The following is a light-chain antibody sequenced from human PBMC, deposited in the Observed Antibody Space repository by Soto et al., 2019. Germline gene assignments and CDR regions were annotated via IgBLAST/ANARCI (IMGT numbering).Light chain of an antibody. CDR3: QQRLHWPIT. J-gene: IGKJ5*01. CDR1: QTVGRY. V-gene: IGKV3-11*01. Sequence: DIVLTQSPATLSLSPGDRFTLSFMASQTVGRYLSWYQHSPGQGPRLLVYDASNRATGVPARFSGSGSETDFTLTISSLEPEDFAVYYCQQRLHWPITFGQGTRLQIK. CDR2: DAS.